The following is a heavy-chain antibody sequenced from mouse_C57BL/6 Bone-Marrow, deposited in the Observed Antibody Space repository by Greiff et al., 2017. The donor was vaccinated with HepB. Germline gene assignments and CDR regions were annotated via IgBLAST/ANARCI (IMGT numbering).Heavy chain of an antibody. J-gene: IGHJ3*01. CDR2: ISNGGGST. Sequence: EVKVVESGGGLVQPGGSLKLSCAASGFTFSDYYMYWVRQTPEKRLEWVAYISNGGGSTYYPDTVKGRFTISRDNAKNTLYLQMSRLKSEDTAMYYCARQTGSSYWFAYWGQGTLVTVSA. D-gene: IGHD1-1*01. CDR3: ARQTGSSYWFAY. V-gene: IGHV5-12*01. CDR1: GFTFSDYY.